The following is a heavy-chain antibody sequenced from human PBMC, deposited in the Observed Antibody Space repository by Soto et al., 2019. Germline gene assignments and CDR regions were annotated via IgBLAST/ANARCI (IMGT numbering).Heavy chain of an antibody. D-gene: IGHD3-10*01. CDR3: AKDHVVRGVK. CDR2: INTDGSVA. V-gene: IGHV3-74*03. J-gene: IGHJ4*02. CDR1: GLTFRSYW. Sequence: GGSLRLSCAASGLTFRSYWMHWVRQAPGKGLVWVSRINTDGSVAMYVDSVKGRFTISRDNSKNTLYLQMNSLRAEDTAVYYCAKDHVVRGVKRAQGTLVTVSS.